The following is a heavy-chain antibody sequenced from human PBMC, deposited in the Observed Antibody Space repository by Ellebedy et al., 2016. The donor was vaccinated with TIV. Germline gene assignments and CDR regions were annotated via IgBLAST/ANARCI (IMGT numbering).Heavy chain of an antibody. V-gene: IGHV4-34*01. CDR3: ARGYCSSTSCYRNGMDV. CDR1: GGSFSGYY. Sequence: SETLSLXXAVYGGSFSGYYWSWIRQPPGKGLEWIGEINHSGSTNYNPSLKSRVTISVDTSKNQFSLKLSSVTAADTAVYYCARGYCSSTSCYRNGMDVWGQGTTVTVSS. J-gene: IGHJ6*02. CDR2: INHSGST. D-gene: IGHD2-2*01.